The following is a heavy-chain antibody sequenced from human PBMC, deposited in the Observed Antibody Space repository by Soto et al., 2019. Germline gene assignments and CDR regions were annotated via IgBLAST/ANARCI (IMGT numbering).Heavy chain of an antibody. CDR2: IYYSGST. CDR3: ARQDSSGWYRGYYFDY. J-gene: IGHJ4*02. D-gene: IGHD6-19*01. CDR1: GGSISSSSYY. Sequence: SETLSLTCTVSGGSISSSSYYWGWIRQPPGKGLEWIGSIYYSGSTYYNPSLKSRVTISVDTSKNQSSLKLSSVTAADTAVYYCARQDSSGWYRGYYFDYWGQGTLVTVSS. V-gene: IGHV4-39*01.